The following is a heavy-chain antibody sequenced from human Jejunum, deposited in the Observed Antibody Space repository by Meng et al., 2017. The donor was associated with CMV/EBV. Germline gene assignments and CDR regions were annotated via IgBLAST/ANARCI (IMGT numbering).Heavy chain of an antibody. J-gene: IGHJ4*02. Sequence: FAFSIYGMHWVRQAPGKGPEWVAVVWSDGINKNYADSVKGRFTISRDNSKNTLYLQMNSLRAEDTAVYYCANGIGDCRSSSCYFGYWGQGTLVTVSS. CDR3: ANGIGDCRSSSCYFGY. V-gene: IGHV3-33*06. CDR2: VWSDGINK. CDR1: FAFSIYG. D-gene: IGHD2-15*01.